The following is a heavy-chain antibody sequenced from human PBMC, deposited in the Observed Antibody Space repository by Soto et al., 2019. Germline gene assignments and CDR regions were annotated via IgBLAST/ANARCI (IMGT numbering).Heavy chain of an antibody. Sequence: QVQLQQWGAGLLKPSETLSLTCAVYGGSFSGYYWSWIRQPPGKGLGWIGEINHSGSTNYNPSLKGRVTISVDTSKNQFSLKLSSVAAADTAVYYGARGVRVVVPAAMPAGIGARINWFDPWGQGTLVTVSS. V-gene: IGHV4-34*01. CDR3: ARGVRVVVPAAMPAGIGARINWFDP. J-gene: IGHJ5*02. D-gene: IGHD2-2*01. CDR1: GGSFSGYY. CDR2: INHSGST.